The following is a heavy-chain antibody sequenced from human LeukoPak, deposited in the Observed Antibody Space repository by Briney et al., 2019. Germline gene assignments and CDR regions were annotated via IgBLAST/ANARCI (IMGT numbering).Heavy chain of an antibody. CDR3: AGRGFIAAAGYFYYGMDV. J-gene: IGHJ6*02. Sequence: GGSLRLSCAASGLTVSNNYMSWVRQAPGKGLEWVSVIYSGGSTYYADSVKGRFTISRDNSNNTLYLQMNSLRAEDTAVYYCAGRGFIAAAGYFYYGMDVWGQGTTVTVSS. D-gene: IGHD6-13*01. V-gene: IGHV3-53*01. CDR2: IYSGGST. CDR1: GLTVSNNY.